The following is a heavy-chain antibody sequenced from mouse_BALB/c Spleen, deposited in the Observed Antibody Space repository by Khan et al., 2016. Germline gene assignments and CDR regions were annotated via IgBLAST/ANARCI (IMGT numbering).Heavy chain of an antibody. V-gene: IGHV9-3-1*01. D-gene: IGHD2-3*01. CDR2: INTYTGDP. CDR3: ARRAYDGYWGFAY. J-gene: IGHJ3*01. CDR1: GYTFTNYG. Sequence: QIQLVQSGPELKKPGETVKISCKASGYTFTNYGMNWVKQAPGKGLKWMGWINTYTGDPTYAEDFKGRFAFSLETSASTAYLQINNLKDEDTATYFCARRAYDGYWGFAYWGQGTLVTVSA.